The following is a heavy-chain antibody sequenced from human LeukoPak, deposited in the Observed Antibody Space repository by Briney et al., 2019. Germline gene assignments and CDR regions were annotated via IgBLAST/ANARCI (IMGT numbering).Heavy chain of an antibody. CDR3: AKDIRGIRVVVAYPPAFDI. CDR1: GFTFDDYA. V-gene: IGHV3-9*01. Sequence: GGSLRLSCAASGFTFDDYAMHWVRQAPGKGLEWVSGISWNSGSIGYADSVKGRFTISRDNAKNSLYLQMNSLRAEDTALYYCAKDIRGIRVVVAYPPAFDIWGQGTMVTVSS. CDR2: ISWNSGSI. J-gene: IGHJ3*02. D-gene: IGHD3-22*01.